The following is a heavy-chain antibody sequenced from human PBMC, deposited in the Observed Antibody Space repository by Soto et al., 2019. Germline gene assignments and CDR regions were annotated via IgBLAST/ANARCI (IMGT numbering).Heavy chain of an antibody. Sequence: QVQLVQSGAEVKKPGSSVKVSCKASGGTFSSYTISWVRQAPGQGLEWMGRIIPILGIANYAQKFQGRVXIXXDKSTSTAYMELSSLRSEDTAVYYCARSPGMLFDYWGQGTLVTVSS. D-gene: IGHD3-10*01. J-gene: IGHJ4*02. CDR3: ARSPGMLFDY. CDR2: IIPILGIA. CDR1: GGTFSSYT. V-gene: IGHV1-69*02.